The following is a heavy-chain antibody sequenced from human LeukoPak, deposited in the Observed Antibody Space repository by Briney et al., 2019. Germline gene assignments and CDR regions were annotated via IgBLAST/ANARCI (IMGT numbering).Heavy chain of an antibody. Sequence: ASVKVSCKASGYTFTGYYMHWVRQAPGQGLEWMGWINPNSGGTKYAQKGQGRVTMTRDTSISTAYMELSRLRSDDTAVYYCARDSGDGYNLAFYYYYMDVWGKGTTVTVSS. CDR3: ARDSGDGYNLAFYYYYMDV. CDR2: INPNSGGT. J-gene: IGHJ6*03. D-gene: IGHD5-24*01. CDR1: GYTFTGYY. V-gene: IGHV1-2*02.